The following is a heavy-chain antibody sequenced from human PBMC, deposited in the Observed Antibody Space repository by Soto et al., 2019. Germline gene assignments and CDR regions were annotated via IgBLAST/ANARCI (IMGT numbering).Heavy chain of an antibody. J-gene: IGHJ4*01. V-gene: IGHV3-33*01. D-gene: IGHD4-17*01. CDR3: GRGVDYRDYAIDY. CDR1: GFTFSNNG. CDR2: IWYDGRNE. Sequence: QVQLVESGGGVVQPGRSLRLSCAASGFTFSNNGMHWVRQAPGKGLEWVAVIWYDGRNEYFADSVQGRFTISRDNSKNQLFLQMDSRRAEETAVYYCGRGVDYRDYAIDYWGHGTLVTVSS.